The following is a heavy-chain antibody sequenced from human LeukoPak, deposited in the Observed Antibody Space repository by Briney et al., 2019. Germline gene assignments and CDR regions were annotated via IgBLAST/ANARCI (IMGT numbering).Heavy chain of an antibody. D-gene: IGHD3-22*01. CDR2: IYTSGST. J-gene: IGHJ4*02. CDR3: ARVGIDNYYDSISGFFDY. V-gene: IGHV4-4*07. Sequence: SETLSLTCTVSGGSISSYYWSWIRQPAGKRLEWIGRIYTSGSTYYNPSLKSRVTISVDTSKNQFSLKLSSVTAADTAVYYCARVGIDNYYDSISGFFDYWGQGTLVTVSS. CDR1: GGSISSYY.